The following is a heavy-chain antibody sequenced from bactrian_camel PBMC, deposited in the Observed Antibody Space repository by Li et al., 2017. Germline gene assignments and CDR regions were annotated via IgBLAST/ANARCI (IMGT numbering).Heavy chain of an antibody. CDR2: IDSDGST. D-gene: IGHD6*01. J-gene: IGHJ4*01. Sequence: HVQLVESGGDSVEAGGSLRLSCVSSVVISPMGWFRQAPGKEREGVAAIDSDGSTSYPDSVKGRFTVSEDRAENTLYLQMNALKPEDTAMYYCAADRRYGIRKVLASTVLSFPDSGQGTQVTVS. V-gene: IGHV3S53*01. CDR1: VVISP.